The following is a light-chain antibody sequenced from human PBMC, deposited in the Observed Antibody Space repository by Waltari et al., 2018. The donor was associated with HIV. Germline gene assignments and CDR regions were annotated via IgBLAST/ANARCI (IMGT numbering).Light chain of an antibody. CDR1: QRARSTC. CDR2: AAS. Sequence: EAVLTQSPGTLSLSPGERATLSCRASQRARSTCLAGYQQTPRQAPRLLIYAASSRATGSPDRFSGSGSGTDFTITISRLEPEDFAVYYCQQYGGSPPVTVGQGTRLEI. J-gene: IGKJ5*01. CDR3: QQYGGSPPVT. V-gene: IGKV3-20*01.